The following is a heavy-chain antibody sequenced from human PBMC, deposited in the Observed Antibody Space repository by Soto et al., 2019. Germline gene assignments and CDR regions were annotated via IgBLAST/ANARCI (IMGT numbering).Heavy chain of an antibody. Sequence: SETLSLTCTVSGDAISMGNYSLSWVRQPPGKGLEWIGYIYHSGSPYYNPSLKSRVTMSVDTSSNQFSLTLSPVTAADTVIYFCARVLRYFDWSVFDAFDIPGPGTSVTV. J-gene: IGHJ3*02. V-gene: IGHV4-30-2*01. CDR3: ARVLRYFDWSVFDAFDI. CDR1: GDAISMGNYS. CDR2: IYHSGSP. D-gene: IGHD3-9*01.